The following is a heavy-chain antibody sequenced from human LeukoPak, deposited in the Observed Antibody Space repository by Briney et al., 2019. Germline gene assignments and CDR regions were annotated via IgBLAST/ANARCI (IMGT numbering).Heavy chain of an antibody. CDR3: AKELDPDYYDSSAYYYGSFDS. CDR1: GFTFNSYA. V-gene: IGHV3-23*01. J-gene: IGHJ4*02. D-gene: IGHD3-22*01. Sequence: GGSLRLSCAASGFTFNSYAMTWVRQAPGKGLEWVSTISGSGGSTYYEDSVKGRFTISRDNSKNPLYLKMSSLGAEDTAVYYCAKELDPDYYDSSAYYYGSFDSWGQGTLVTVSS. CDR2: ISGSGGST.